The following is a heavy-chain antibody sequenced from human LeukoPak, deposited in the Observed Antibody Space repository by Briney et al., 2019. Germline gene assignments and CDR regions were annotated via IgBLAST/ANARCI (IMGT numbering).Heavy chain of an antibody. CDR2: ISYDGSNK. V-gene: IGHV3-30-3*01. J-gene: IGHJ4*02. CDR1: GFTFSGSA. Sequence: GGSLRLSCAASGFTFSGSAMHWVRQAPGKGLEWVAVISYDGSNKYYADSVKGRSTISRDNSKNTLYLQMNSLRAEDTAVYYCARSEILDYWGQGTLVTVSS. CDR3: ARSEILDY.